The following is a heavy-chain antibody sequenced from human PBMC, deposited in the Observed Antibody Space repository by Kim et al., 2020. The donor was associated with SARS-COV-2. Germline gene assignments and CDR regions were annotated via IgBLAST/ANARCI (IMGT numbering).Heavy chain of an antibody. J-gene: IGHJ4*02. CDR3: AKEVTMIVVVNYFDY. Sequence: DSGKGRFTISRDNSKNTLYLQMNSLRAEDTAVYYCAKEVTMIVVVNYFDYWGQGTLVTVSS. D-gene: IGHD3-22*01. V-gene: IGHV3-23*01.